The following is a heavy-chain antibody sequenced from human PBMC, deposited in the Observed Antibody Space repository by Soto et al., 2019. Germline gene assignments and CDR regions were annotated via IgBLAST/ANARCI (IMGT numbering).Heavy chain of an antibody. CDR1: GFNLNNFA. J-gene: IGHJ4*02. Sequence: VGSLRLSYAASGFNLNNFAMNWVRQAPGQGLEWVSGISGGGGSTYYADSVKGRFAISRDNSNNTLYLQMNSLRAEDTAVYYCAKDPTSYDSSAQFDSWGQGTLVTVSS. D-gene: IGHD3-22*01. V-gene: IGHV3-23*01. CDR3: AKDPTSYDSSAQFDS. CDR2: ISGGGGST.